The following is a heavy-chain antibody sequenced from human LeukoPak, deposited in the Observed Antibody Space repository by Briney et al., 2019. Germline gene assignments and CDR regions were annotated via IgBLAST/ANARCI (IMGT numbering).Heavy chain of an antibody. CDR3: ATGIAVAGTRFDP. Sequence: ASVKVSCKVSGYTHTELSMHWVRQAPGKGLEWMGGFDPEDGETIYAQKFQGRVTMTEDTSTDTAYMELSSLRSEDTAVYYCATGIAVAGTRFDPWGQGTLATVSS. CDR2: FDPEDGET. D-gene: IGHD6-19*01. V-gene: IGHV1-24*01. J-gene: IGHJ5*02. CDR1: GYTHTELS.